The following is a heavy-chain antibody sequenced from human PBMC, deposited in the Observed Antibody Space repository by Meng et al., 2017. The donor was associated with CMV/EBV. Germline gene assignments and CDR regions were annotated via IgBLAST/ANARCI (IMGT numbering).Heavy chain of an antibody. CDR1: GFSLSTSGVG. Sequence: QHTVKESAPTLVKPTQTLTLTCTFSGFSLSTSGVGVGWIRQPPGNALEWLALIYWDDDKRYSPSLKSRLTITKDTSKNQVVLTMTNMDPVDTATYYCARIAAAGRFDYWGQGTLVTVSS. CDR2: IYWDDDK. J-gene: IGHJ4*02. V-gene: IGHV2-5*02. CDR3: ARIAAAGRFDY. D-gene: IGHD6-13*01.